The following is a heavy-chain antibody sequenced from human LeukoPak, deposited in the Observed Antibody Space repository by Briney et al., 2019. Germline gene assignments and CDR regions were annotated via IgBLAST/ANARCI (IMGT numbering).Heavy chain of an antibody. CDR1: GGSISSSSYY. D-gene: IGHD3-3*01. J-gene: IGHJ5*02. CDR2: IYYSGGT. V-gene: IGHV4-39*07. Sequence: PSETLSLTCTVSGGSISSSSYYWGWIRQPPGKGLEWIGSIYYSGGTYYNPSLKSRVTISVDTSKNQFSLKLSSVTAADTAVYYCASSVFVFRFLEWLPNNWFDPWGQGTLVAVSS. CDR3: ASSVFVFRFLEWLPNNWFDP.